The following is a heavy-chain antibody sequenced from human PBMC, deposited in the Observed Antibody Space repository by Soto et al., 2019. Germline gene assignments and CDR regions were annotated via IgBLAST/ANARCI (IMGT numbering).Heavy chain of an antibody. Sequence: SVKVSCKASGGTFSSYAISWVRQAPGQGLEWMGGIIPIFGTANYAQKFQGRVTITADESTSTAYMELSSLRSDDTAVYYCARGDSSGYYTGGPYYYYYGMDVWGQGTTVTVSS. J-gene: IGHJ6*02. D-gene: IGHD3-22*01. CDR1: GGTFSSYA. CDR3: ARGDSSGYYTGGPYYYYYGMDV. CDR2: IIPIFGTA. V-gene: IGHV1-69*13.